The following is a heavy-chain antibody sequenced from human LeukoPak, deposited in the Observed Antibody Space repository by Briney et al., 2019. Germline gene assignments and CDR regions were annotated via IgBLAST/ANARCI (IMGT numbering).Heavy chain of an antibody. V-gene: IGHV4-31*03. Sequence: SQTLSLTCTVSAGSISSAGYYSSCTRHHPGKGLERIGYIYYTTATHYNPSLKPRVTISLDTSKYQFSLKLSSVTAADTAVYYCAASQLLYTAVWFDPWGQGTLVTVSS. J-gene: IGHJ5*02. CDR2: IYYTTAT. CDR1: AGSISSAGYY. D-gene: IGHD2-2*02. CDR3: AASQLLYTAVWFDP.